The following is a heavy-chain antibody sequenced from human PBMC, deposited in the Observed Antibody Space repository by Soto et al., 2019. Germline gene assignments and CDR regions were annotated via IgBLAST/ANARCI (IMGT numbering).Heavy chain of an antibody. J-gene: IGHJ3*01. Sequence: PGGSLRLSCAASGFNFRNYGMNWVRQAPGKGLEWVSYIGIGSSTKYYADSVKGRFTISRDNAKNSLYLQMNSLRAEDTAVYYCARDQLYYNDISGRPLNAFDVWGQGTMVTVS. V-gene: IGHV3-48*01. D-gene: IGHD3-22*01. CDR1: GFNFRNYG. CDR3: ARDQLYYNDISGRPLNAFDV. CDR2: IGIGSSTK.